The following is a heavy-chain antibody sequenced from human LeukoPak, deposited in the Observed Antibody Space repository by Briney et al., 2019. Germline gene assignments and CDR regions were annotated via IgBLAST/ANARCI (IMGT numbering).Heavy chain of an antibody. CDR1: GFTFSSYA. Sequence: GRSLRLSCAASGFTFSSYAMHWVRQAPGKGLEWVAVISYDGSNKYYADSVKGRFTISRDNSKNTLYLQMNSLRAEDTAVYYCARAEIGYCSSTSCYMSWFDPWGQGTLVTASS. J-gene: IGHJ5*02. V-gene: IGHV3-30-3*01. D-gene: IGHD2-2*02. CDR3: ARAEIGYCSSTSCYMSWFDP. CDR2: ISYDGSNK.